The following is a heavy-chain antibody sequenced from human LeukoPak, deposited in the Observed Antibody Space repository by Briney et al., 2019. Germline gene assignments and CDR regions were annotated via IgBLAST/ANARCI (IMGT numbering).Heavy chain of an antibody. CDR1: GFTFSNYW. CDR2: IKPDGSEK. CDR3: ARVNYDSSGAGWFDP. J-gene: IGHJ5*02. D-gene: IGHD3-22*01. V-gene: IGHV3-7*05. Sequence: GGSLRLSCAASGFTFSNYWMNWVRQAPGKGLEWVANIKPDGSEKYYVDSVKGRFTISRDNAKNSLDLQMNSLRAEDTAVYYCARVNYDSSGAGWFDPWGQGTLVTVSS.